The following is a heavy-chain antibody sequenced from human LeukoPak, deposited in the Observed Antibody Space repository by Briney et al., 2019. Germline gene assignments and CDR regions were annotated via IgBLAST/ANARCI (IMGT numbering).Heavy chain of an antibody. Sequence: PSETLSLXCTVSGGSISSSSYYWGWIRQPPGKGLEWIGSIYYSGSTYYNPSLKSRVTISVDTSKNQFSLKLSSVTAADTAVYYCASERGYSYGPDYWGQGTLVTVSS. CDR3: ASERGYSYGPDY. CDR2: IYYSGST. D-gene: IGHD5-18*01. V-gene: IGHV4-39*01. J-gene: IGHJ4*02. CDR1: GGSISSSSYY.